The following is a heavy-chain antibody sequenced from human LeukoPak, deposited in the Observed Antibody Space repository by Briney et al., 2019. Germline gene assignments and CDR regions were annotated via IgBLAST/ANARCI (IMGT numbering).Heavy chain of an antibody. D-gene: IGHD3-22*01. CDR3: AKSSYYYGRSGSYYFDY. Sequence: GGSLRLSWAASGLTFNRNAMIGVGQAPGKGRGWASGLISSGGGTYYADSVKGRFTISRDNSKKTLFLQLNSLRAEDTAVYYCAKSSYYYGRSGSYYFDYWGQGTLVTVSS. J-gene: IGHJ4*02. CDR2: LISSGGGT. V-gene: IGHV3-23*01. CDR1: GLTFNRNA.